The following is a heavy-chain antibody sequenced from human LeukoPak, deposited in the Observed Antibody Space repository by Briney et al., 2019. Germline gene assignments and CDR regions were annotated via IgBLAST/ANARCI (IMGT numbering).Heavy chain of an antibody. V-gene: IGHV3-30-3*01. CDR3: AKDGSYYGSGSYSPPDNWFDP. CDR2: VSYDGNTQ. D-gene: IGHD3-10*01. Sequence: GGSLRLSCAASGFTFRNYSMHWVRQAPGKGLEWVAVVSYDGNTQYYPDSVKGRFTISRDNSKNTLYLQMNSLRAEDTAVYYCAKDGSYYGSGSYSPPDNWFDPWGQGTLVTVSS. CDR1: GFTFRNYS. J-gene: IGHJ5*02.